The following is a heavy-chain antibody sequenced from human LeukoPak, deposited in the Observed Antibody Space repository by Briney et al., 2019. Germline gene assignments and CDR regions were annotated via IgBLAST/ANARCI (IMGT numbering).Heavy chain of an antibody. J-gene: IGHJ4*02. D-gene: IGHD6-13*01. CDR2: ISYDGGNK. CDR1: GFTFSSYA. Sequence: GGSLRLSCAASGFTFSSYAMHWVRQAPGKGLEWVAVISYDGGNKYYADSVKGRFTISRDNSKNTLYLQMNSLRAEDTAVYYCARDNREQQLVPPTFDYWGQGTLVTVSS. V-gene: IGHV3-30-3*01. CDR3: ARDNREQQLVPPTFDY.